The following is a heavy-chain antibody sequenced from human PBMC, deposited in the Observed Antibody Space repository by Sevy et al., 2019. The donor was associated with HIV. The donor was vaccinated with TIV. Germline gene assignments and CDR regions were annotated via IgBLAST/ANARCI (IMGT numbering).Heavy chain of an antibody. J-gene: IGHJ6*02. CDR1: GFTVSSNY. Sequence: GGSLRLSFAASGFTVSSNYMSWVRQAPGKGLEWVSVIYSGGSTYYADSVKGRFTISRDNSKNTLYLQMNSLRAEDTAVYYCARYDFWSGYYTNQGYYYGMDVWGQGTTVTVSS. D-gene: IGHD3-3*01. CDR3: ARYDFWSGYYTNQGYYYGMDV. V-gene: IGHV3-53*01. CDR2: IYSGGST.